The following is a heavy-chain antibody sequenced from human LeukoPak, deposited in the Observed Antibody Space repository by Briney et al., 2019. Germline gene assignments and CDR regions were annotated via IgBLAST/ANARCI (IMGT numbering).Heavy chain of an antibody. CDR2: INPSGGST. V-gene: IGHV1-46*01. CDR1: GYTFTSYY. CDR3: ARAQAYSGSYLGY. Sequence: GASVKVSCKASGYTFTSYYMHWVRQAPGQGLEWMGIINPSGGSTSYAQKFQGRVTITTDESTSTAYMELSSLRSEDTAVYYCARAQAYSGSYLGYWGQGTLVTVSS. J-gene: IGHJ4*02. D-gene: IGHD1-26*01.